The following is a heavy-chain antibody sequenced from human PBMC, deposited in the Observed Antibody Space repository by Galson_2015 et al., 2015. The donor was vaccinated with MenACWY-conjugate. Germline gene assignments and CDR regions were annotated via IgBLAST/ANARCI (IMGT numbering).Heavy chain of an antibody. J-gene: IGHJ4*01. D-gene: IGHD2-8*02. CDR1: GFTFSNYS. Sequence: SLRLSCAASGFTFSNYSMNWVRQAPGKGLEWVSSISSGSIYIYYADSVKGRFTISRDNGKNSLYLQMNNLGAEDTAVYYCAKGVADVVLVARARRDFDYGGHGTLVTVSS. CDR2: ISSGSIYI. CDR3: AKGVADVVLVARARRDFDY. V-gene: IGHV3-21*01.